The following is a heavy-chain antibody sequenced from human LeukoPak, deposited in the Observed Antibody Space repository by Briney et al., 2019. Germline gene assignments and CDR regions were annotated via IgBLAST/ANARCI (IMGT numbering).Heavy chain of an antibody. J-gene: IGHJ4*02. Sequence: GSLRLSCAASGFTFSRYVMHWIRQAPGKGLEWVSYISSSGTTIYYADSVKGRFTISRDNAKNSLYLQMNSLRAEDTAVYYCASPDCTNGVCPGAGGQGTLVTVSS. CDR1: GFTFSRYV. V-gene: IGHV3-48*03. CDR2: ISSSGTTI. D-gene: IGHD2-8*01. CDR3: ASPDCTNGVCPGA.